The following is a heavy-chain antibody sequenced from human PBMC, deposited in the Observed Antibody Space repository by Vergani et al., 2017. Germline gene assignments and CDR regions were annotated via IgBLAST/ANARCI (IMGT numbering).Heavy chain of an antibody. J-gene: IGHJ4*02. CDR2: ISWNSGSI. CDR1: GFTFDDYA. V-gene: IGHV3-9*01. D-gene: IGHD3-10*01. Sequence: EVQLVESGGGLVQPGRSLRLSCAASGFTFDDYAMHWVRQAPEKGLEWVSGISWNSGSIGYADSVKGRFTISRDNAKNSLYLQMNSLRAEDTALYYCAKDSSITMVRGGYDYWGQGTLVTVSS. CDR3: AKDSSITMVRGGYDY.